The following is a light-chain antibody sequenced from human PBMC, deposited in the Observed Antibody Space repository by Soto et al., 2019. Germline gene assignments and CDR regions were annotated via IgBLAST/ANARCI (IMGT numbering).Light chain of an antibody. CDR3: CSYAGTYSFV. CDR1: DSDVGRYKY. J-gene: IGLJ1*01. V-gene: IGLV2-11*01. Sequence: QSALTQPRSVSGSPGQSVTVSCTGTDSDVGRYKYVSWYQQHPGKAPKLMLYDVTERPSGVPDRFSGSKSGNTASLIIPGLQAEDEADYYCCSYAGTYSFVFGTGTKVTVL. CDR2: DVT.